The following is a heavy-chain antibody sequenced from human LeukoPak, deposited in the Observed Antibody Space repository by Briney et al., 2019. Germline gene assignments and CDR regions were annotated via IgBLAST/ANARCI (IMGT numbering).Heavy chain of an antibody. J-gene: IGHJ4*02. V-gene: IGHV3-9*01. CDR2: ISWNSGSI. CDR3: AKDMAYYDSSGYADY. CDR1: GFTFDDYA. Sequence: GGSLRLSCAASGFTFDDYAMHWVRQAPGKGLEWVSGISWNSGSIGYADSVKGRFTISRDNAKNSLYLQMNSLRAEDTALYYCAKDMAYYDSSGYADYWGQGTLVTVSS. D-gene: IGHD3-22*01.